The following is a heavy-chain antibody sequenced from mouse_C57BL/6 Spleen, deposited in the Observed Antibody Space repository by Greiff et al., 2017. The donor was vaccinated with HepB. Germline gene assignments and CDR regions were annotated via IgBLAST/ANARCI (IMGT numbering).Heavy chain of an antibody. V-gene: IGHV1-18*01. CDR2: INPNNGGT. CDR1: GYTFTDYN. CDR3: ARLTVAMDY. D-gene: IGHD1-1*01. Sequence: EVKLQESGPELVKPGASVKIPCKASGYTFTDYNMDWVKQSHGKSLEWIGDINPNNGGTIYNQKFKGKATLTVDKSSSTAYMELRSLTSEDTAVYYCARLTVAMDYWGQGTSVTVSS. J-gene: IGHJ4*01.